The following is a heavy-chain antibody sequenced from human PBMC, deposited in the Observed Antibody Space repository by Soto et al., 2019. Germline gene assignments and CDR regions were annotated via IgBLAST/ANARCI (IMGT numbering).Heavy chain of an antibody. D-gene: IGHD6-19*01. CDR1: GYTFTSYA. J-gene: IGHJ5*02. V-gene: IGHV1-3*01. CDR2: INVGNGNT. CDR3: AREKWGSGYRWLDP. Sequence: ASVKVSCKASGYTFTSYAMHWVRQAPGQRLEWMGWINVGNGNTKYSQNFQGRVTINQDTSASTAYMELSSLTSEDTAVYYCAREKWGSGYRWLDPWGQGTLVTV.